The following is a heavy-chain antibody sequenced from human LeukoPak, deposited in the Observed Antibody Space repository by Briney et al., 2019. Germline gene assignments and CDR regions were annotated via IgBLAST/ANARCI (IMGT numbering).Heavy chain of an antibody. J-gene: IGHJ5*01. D-gene: IGHD2-2*01. Sequence: SETLSLTFTVCGGSISSGSYYWSWLRQPGGKGGEGIGRIYRSGSTNYNPSLKGRVPISVDTSKNQFSLKLSSVTAADPAVYYCARTSSWYDSWGQGTLVTVSS. CDR1: GGSISSGSYY. CDR2: IYRSGST. CDR3: ARTSSWYDS. V-gene: IGHV4-61*02.